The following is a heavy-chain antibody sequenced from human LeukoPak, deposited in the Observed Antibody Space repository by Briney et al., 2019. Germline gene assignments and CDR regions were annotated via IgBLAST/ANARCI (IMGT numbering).Heavy chain of an antibody. Sequence: RPGGSLRLSCAASGFTFDDYGMSWVRQAPGKGLEWVSGINWNGGSTGYADPVKGRFTISRDNAKNSLYLQMNSLRAEDTALYHCARGVFYYGSGTLPLFDYWGQGTLVTVSS. J-gene: IGHJ4*02. CDR2: INWNGGST. CDR3: ARGVFYYGSGTLPLFDY. D-gene: IGHD3-10*01. CDR1: GFTFDDYG. V-gene: IGHV3-20*01.